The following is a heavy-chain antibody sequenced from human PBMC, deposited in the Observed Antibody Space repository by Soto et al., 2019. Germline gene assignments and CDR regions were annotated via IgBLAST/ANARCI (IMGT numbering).Heavy chain of an antibody. CDR3: ARENYGSGSYRVWADY. J-gene: IGHJ4*02. D-gene: IGHD3-10*01. CDR2: INHSGST. Sequence: QVQLQQWGAGLLKPSETLSLTCAVYGGSFSGYYWSWIRQPPGKGLEWIGEINHSGSTNYNPSLKSRVTISVDTSKNQFSLKLSSVTAADTAVYYCARENYGSGSYRVWADYWGQGTLVTVSS. V-gene: IGHV4-34*01. CDR1: GGSFSGYY.